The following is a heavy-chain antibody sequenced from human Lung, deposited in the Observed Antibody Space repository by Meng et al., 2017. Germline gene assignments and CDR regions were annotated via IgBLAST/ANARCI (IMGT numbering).Heavy chain of an antibody. CDR3: ARGPTTMAHDFDY. Sequence: HLHLAVAGLLTPSASLSFPVCSAVVTSSDYYWGWIRPPPGKGLEWIGEINHSGSTNSNPSLESRATISVDTSQNNLSLKLSSVTAADSAVYYCARGPTTMAHDFDYWGQGTLVTVSS. D-gene: IGHD4-11*01. J-gene: IGHJ4*02. V-gene: IGHV4-34*01. CDR1: VVTSSDYY. CDR2: INHSGST.